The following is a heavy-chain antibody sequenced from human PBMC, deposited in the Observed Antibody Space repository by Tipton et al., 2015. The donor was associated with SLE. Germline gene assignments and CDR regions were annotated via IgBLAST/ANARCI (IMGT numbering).Heavy chain of an antibody. J-gene: IGHJ3*01. CDR1: GGSITSSSYF. V-gene: IGHV4-39*07. D-gene: IGHD4-23*01. CDR2: INTGGGT. CDR3: ARTFYGGGDAFDV. Sequence: TLSLTCTVSGGSITSSSYFWGWIRQSPGKGLEWIGNINTGGGTYRNPSLMSRVTISVDTSKTQFSLIVTSVTAVDTAVYYCARTFYGGGDAFDVWGQGTKVSVSS.